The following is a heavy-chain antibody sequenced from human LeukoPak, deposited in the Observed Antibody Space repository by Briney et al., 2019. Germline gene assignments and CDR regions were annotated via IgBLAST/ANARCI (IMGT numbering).Heavy chain of an antibody. J-gene: IGHJ5*02. Sequence: GGSLRLSCAASEFTFSSYWMSWVRQAPGKGLEWVANIKPDGSEKYYVDSVKGRFTISRDNAKNSLYLQMNSLRAEDTAVYYCAREPDDYIWGSYRAWGQGTLVTVSS. CDR1: EFTFSSYW. CDR2: IKPDGSEK. CDR3: AREPDDYIWGSYRA. D-gene: IGHD3-16*02. V-gene: IGHV3-7*01.